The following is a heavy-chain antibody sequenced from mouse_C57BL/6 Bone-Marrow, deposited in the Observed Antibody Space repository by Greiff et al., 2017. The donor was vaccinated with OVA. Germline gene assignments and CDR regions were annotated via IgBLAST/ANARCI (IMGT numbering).Heavy chain of an antibody. V-gene: IGHV5-9*01. CDR3: ARKEVYDYGHFDY. J-gene: IGHJ2*01. CDR2: ISGGGGNT. Sequence: VESGGGLVKPGGSLKLSCAASGFTFSSYTMSWVRQTPEKRLEWVATISGGGGNTYYPDSVTGRFTISRDNAKNTLYLQMSSLRSEDTALYYCARKEVYDYGHFDYWGQGTTLTVSS. D-gene: IGHD2-4*01. CDR1: GFTFSSYT.